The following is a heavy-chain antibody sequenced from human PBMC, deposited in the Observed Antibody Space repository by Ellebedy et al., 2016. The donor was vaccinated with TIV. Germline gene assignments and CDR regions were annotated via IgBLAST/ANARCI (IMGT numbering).Heavy chain of an antibody. CDR3: ARDGSYGDYLSPTHAFTG. CDR1: GFTFSRYS. D-gene: IGHD4-17*01. J-gene: IGHJ3*01. V-gene: IGHV3-48*04. Sequence: GESLKISCAASGFTFSRYSMNWVRQAPGKGLEWVSYISGSSFSMYYADSVKGRFTISRDNAKNSLYLQMNSLRAEDTAVYYCARDGSYGDYLSPTHAFTGWGQGTMITVSS. CDR2: ISGSSFSM.